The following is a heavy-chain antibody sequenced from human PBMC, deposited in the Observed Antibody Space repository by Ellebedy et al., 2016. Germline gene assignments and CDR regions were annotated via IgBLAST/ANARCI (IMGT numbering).Heavy chain of an antibody. Sequence: GESLKISXAASGFTFSSYAMSWVRQAPGKGLEWVSAISGSGGSTYYADSVKGRFTISRDNSKNTLYLQMNSLRAEDTAVYYCAKVLLPNVVVPPFAFDIWGQGTMVTVSS. J-gene: IGHJ3*02. D-gene: IGHD2-2*01. CDR1: GFTFSSYA. CDR2: ISGSGGST. CDR3: AKVLLPNVVVPPFAFDI. V-gene: IGHV3-23*01.